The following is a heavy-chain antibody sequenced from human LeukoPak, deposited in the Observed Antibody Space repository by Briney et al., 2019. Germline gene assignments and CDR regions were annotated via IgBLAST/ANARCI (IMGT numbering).Heavy chain of an antibody. J-gene: IGHJ4*02. D-gene: IGHD6-19*01. Sequence: ASVKVSCTASGYTFTSYGISWVRQAPGQGLEWMGWISAYNGNTNYAQKLQGRVTMTTDTSTSTAYMELRSLRSDDTAVYYCASAVSSGWSDYWGQGTLVTVSS. CDR1: GYTFTSYG. V-gene: IGHV1-18*01. CDR2: ISAYNGNT. CDR3: ASAVSSGWSDY.